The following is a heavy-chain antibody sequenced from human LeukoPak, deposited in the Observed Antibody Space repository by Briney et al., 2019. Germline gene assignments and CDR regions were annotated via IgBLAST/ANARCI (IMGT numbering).Heavy chain of an antibody. CDR1: GFTFGDYA. Sequence: GGSLRLSCTASGFTFGDYAMSGVRQAPGKGLEGVGFIRRKAYGGTTEYAASVKGRFTISRDDSKSIAYLQMSSLKTEDTAVYYCTRAIVVVPAAIWWFDPWGQGTLVTVSS. D-gene: IGHD2-2*01. CDR2: IRRKAYGGTT. J-gene: IGHJ5*02. CDR3: TRAIVVVPAAIWWFDP. V-gene: IGHV3-49*04.